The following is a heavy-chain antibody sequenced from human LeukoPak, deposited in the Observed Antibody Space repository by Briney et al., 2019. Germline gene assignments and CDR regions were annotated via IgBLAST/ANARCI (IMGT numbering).Heavy chain of an antibody. CDR1: AFTFSSYW. D-gene: IGHD1-26*01. CDR2: TKKDGTEN. Sequence: GGSLRLSCAASAFTFSSYWMSWVRQAPGNGLEWVANTKKDGTENYHTDSVKGRFTISTDNAKNPLYLQMNSLRAEDTAVYYCARGLSTVGHYYMAVWGKGTTVTVSS. V-gene: IGHV3-7*01. CDR3: ARGLSTVGHYYMAV. J-gene: IGHJ6*03.